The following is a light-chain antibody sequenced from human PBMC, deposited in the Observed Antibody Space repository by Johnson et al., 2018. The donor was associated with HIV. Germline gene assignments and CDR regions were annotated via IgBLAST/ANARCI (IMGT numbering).Light chain of an antibody. V-gene: IGLV1-51*02. Sequence: QSVLTQPPSVSAAPGREVTISCSGSSSNIGSNYVSWYQQLPGTAPKLLIYENNKRPSGIPGRFSGSKSGTSATLGITGLQTGDEADYYCGTWDSSLSADVFGPGTKVTVL. CDR3: GTWDSSLSADV. CDR2: ENN. J-gene: IGLJ1*01. CDR1: SSNIGSNY.